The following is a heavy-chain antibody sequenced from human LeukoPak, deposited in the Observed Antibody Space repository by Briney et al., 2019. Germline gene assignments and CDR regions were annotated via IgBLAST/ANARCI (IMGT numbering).Heavy chain of an antibody. D-gene: IGHD3-22*01. CDR1: GFTFSSYS. V-gene: IGHV3-21*01. J-gene: IGHJ4*02. CDR3: ARDLSSVPNYYDSSGYYQHPPFDY. Sequence: GGSLRLSCAASGFTFSSYSMNWVRQAPGKGLEWVSSISSSSSSYIYYADSVKGRFTISRDNAKNSLYLQMNSLRAEDTAVYYCARDLSSVPNYYDSSGYYQHPPFDYWGQGTLVTVSS. CDR2: ISSSSSSYI.